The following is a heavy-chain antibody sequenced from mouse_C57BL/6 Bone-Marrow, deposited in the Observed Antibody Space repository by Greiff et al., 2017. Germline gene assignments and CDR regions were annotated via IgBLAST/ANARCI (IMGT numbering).Heavy chain of an antibody. CDR2: IDPANGTT. CDR3: AGSYYCNCDAMDY. D-gene: IGHD2-10*01. CDR1: GFNIKNTY. V-gene: IGHV14-3*01. J-gene: IGHJ4*01. Sequence: EVQLQQSVAELVRPGASVKLSCTASGFNIKNTYMHWVKQRPEQGLEWIGRIDPANGTTKYAPEFKGQATITADTSSNTAYLQLSSLTSEDTAIYYCAGSYYCNCDAMDYWGQGNSVTVSS.